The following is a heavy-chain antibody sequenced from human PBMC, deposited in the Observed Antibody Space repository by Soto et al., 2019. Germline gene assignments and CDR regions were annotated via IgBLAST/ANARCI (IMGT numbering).Heavy chain of an antibody. CDR1: GFTFSSYA. CDR2: ISGSGGST. V-gene: IGHV3-23*01. Sequence: EVQLLESGGGLVQPGGSLRLSCAASGFTFSSYAMSWVRQAPGKGLEWVSAISGSGGSTYYADSVKGRFTISRDNSKNTLYLQMNSLRAEDTAVYYCAKVILSSSWYANLFDYWGQGTLVTVSS. CDR3: AKVILSSSWYANLFDY. D-gene: IGHD6-13*01. J-gene: IGHJ4*02.